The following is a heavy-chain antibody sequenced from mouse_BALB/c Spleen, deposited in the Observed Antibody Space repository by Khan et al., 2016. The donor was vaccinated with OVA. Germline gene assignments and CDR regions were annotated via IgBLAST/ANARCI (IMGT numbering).Heavy chain of an antibody. V-gene: IGHV3-2*02. CDR2: ISYSGST. J-gene: IGHJ2*01. Sequence: EVQLQESGPGLVKPSQSLSLTCTVTGYSITSDYAWNWIRQFPGNKLEWMGYISYSGSTSYNPSLKSRISITRDTSKNQFFLQLNSVTTEDTATYYWVRDYGSSYYYFDYWGQGTTLTVSS. CDR1: GYSITSDYA. D-gene: IGHD1-1*01. CDR3: VRDYGSSYYYFDY.